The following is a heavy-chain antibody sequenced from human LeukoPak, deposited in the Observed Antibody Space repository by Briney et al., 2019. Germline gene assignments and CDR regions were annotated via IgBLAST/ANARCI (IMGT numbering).Heavy chain of an antibody. Sequence: PGGTLRLSCAASGFTFSSYGMSWVRQAPGKGLEWVSSISGSGGSTYYADSVKGRFTISRDNSKNTLYLQMNSLRAEDTAVYYCGKNQRKLLLHYYYYYMDVWGKGTTVTASS. J-gene: IGHJ6*03. CDR3: GKNQRKLLLHYYYYYMDV. D-gene: IGHD1-26*01. V-gene: IGHV3-23*01. CDR1: GFTFSSYG. CDR2: ISGSGGST.